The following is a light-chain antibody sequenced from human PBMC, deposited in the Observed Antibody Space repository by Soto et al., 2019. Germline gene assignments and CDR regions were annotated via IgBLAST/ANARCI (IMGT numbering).Light chain of an antibody. Sequence: QAVVTQPPSVSAAPGQKVTISCSGSSSNIGKNYVSWYQQLPGTAPKLLIYENYERPSGIPDRFSGSKSGTSATLGITGLQAGDEADYYCGTWDSSLSAAVFGGGSKLTVL. CDR1: SSNIGKNY. J-gene: IGLJ3*02. CDR3: GTWDSSLSAAV. V-gene: IGLV1-51*01. CDR2: ENY.